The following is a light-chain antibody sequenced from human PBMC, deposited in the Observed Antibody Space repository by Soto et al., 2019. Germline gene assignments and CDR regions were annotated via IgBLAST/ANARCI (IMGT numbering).Light chain of an antibody. Sequence: QSVLTQPPSVSGAPGQRVTISCTGSSSNIGAGYDVHWYQQLPGTAPKLLIYGNSNRPSGVPNRFSGSKSGTSTSLAITGLQAEDGADYYCQSYASRRSEEGFGAGTKLTVL. V-gene: IGLV1-40*01. CDR1: SSNIGAGYD. J-gene: IGLJ1*01. CDR2: GNS. CDR3: QSYASRRSEEG.